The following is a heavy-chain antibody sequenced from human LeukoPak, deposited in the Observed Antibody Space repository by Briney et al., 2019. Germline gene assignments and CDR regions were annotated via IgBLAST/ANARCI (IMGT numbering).Heavy chain of an antibody. CDR2: IYYSGST. CDR3: ARSFGGSSWQKFDY. V-gene: IGHV4-39*07. Sequence: MPSETLSLTCTVSGGSISSSSYYWGWIRQPPGKGLEWIGSIYYSGSTYYNPSLESRVTISVDTSKNQFSLNLTSVTASDTAMYYCARSFGGSSWQKFDYWGQGILVTVSS. CDR1: GGSISSSSYY. J-gene: IGHJ4*02. D-gene: IGHD6-13*01.